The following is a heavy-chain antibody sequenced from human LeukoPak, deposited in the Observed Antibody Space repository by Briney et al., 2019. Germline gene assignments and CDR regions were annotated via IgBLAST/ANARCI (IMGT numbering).Heavy chain of an antibody. CDR1: GYTFTDYG. J-gene: IGHJ5*02. D-gene: IGHD1-26*01. Sequence: ASVKVSCKASGYTFTDYGISWVRQAPGQGLEWMGWISAYNGNTNYAQKLQGRVTMTTNTSTSTAYMELRSLRSDDTAVYYCARANNGELLRWINWFDPWGQGTLVTVSS. CDR2: ISAYNGNT. V-gene: IGHV1-18*01. CDR3: ARANNGELLRWINWFDP.